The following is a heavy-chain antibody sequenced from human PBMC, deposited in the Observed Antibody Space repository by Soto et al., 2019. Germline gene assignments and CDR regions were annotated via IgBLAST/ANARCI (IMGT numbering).Heavy chain of an antibody. J-gene: IGHJ4*02. V-gene: IGHV4-61*01. CDR2: IYYSGST. D-gene: IGHD3-16*01. Sequence: SETLSLTCTVSGGSVSSGSYYWSWIRQPPGKGLEWIGYIYYSGSTNYNPSLKSRVTISVDTSKNQFSLKLSSVTAADTAVYYCARGGYYFDYWGQGTLVTVSS. CDR1: GGSVSSGSYY. CDR3: ARGGYYFDY.